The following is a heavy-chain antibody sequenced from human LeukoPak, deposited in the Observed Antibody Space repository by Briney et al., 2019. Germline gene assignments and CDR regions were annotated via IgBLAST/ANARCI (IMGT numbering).Heavy chain of an antibody. Sequence: ASVKVSCKASGYTFTAYYMDWVRQAPGQGLEWMGWINPNSGGTNYAQKFQGRVTMTRDPSISSAYMELSRLRSDDTAVNCCAKLRAHHFATWGQGTLVTVSS. CDR1: GYTFTAYY. CDR2: INPNSGGT. V-gene: IGHV1-2*02. J-gene: IGHJ5*02. CDR3: AKLRAHHFAT. D-gene: IGHD1-7*01.